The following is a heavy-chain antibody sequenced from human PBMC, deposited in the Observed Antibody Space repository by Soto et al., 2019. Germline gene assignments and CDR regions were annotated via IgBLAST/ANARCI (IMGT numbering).Heavy chain of an antibody. Sequence: PSETLSLTCTVSGGSISSGDYYWSWIRQPPGKGLEWIGYIYYSGSTYYNPSLKSRVTISVDTSKNQFSLKLSSVTAADTAVYYCARDRDSSGYYRGDAFDIWGQGTMVTVSS. J-gene: IGHJ3*02. CDR1: GGSISSGDYY. V-gene: IGHV4-30-4*01. D-gene: IGHD3-22*01. CDR2: IYYSGST. CDR3: ARDRDSSGYYRGDAFDI.